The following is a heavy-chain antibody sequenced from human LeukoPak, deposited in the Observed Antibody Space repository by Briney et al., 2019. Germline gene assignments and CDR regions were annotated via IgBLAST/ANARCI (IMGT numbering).Heavy chain of an antibody. CDR3: ARRMYYYGSGSRTFDY. Sequence: KPSETLSLTCAVYGGSFSGYYWSWIRQPPGKGLEWIGEINHSGSTNYNPSLKSRVTISVDTSKNQFSLKLSSVTAADTAVYYCARRMYYYGSGSRTFDYWGQGTLVTVSS. CDR1: GGSFSGYY. CDR2: INHSGST. J-gene: IGHJ4*02. D-gene: IGHD3-10*01. V-gene: IGHV4-34*01.